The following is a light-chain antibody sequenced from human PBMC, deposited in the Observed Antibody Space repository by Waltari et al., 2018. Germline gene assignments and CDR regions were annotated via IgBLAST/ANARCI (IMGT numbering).Light chain of an antibody. CDR3: QSYDSSLTASL. CDR2: GNT. Sequence: QSGLTQPPSVSGAPGQRVTISCTGSRPNIGARSDVPWYQVLPGTGPKPLISGNTNRPSGVPDRCSASKSGTSASLAITGLQAEDEADYYCQSYDSSLTASLFGGGTKLTVL. J-gene: IGLJ2*01. V-gene: IGLV1-40*01. CDR1: RPNIGARSD.